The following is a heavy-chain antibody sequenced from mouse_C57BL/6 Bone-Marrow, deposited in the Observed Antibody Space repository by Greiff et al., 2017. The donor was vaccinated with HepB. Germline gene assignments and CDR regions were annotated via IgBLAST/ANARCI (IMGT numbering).Heavy chain of an antibody. D-gene: IGHD1-1*01. V-gene: IGHV1-81*01. CDR2: IYPRSGNT. CDR1: GYTFTSYG. Sequence: QVHVKQSGAELARPGASVKLSCKASGYTFTSYGISWVKQRTGQGLEWIGEIYPRSGNTYYNEKFKGKATLTADKSSSTAYMGLRSLTSEDSAVYFCARSDFLYGSSLDYWGQGTTLTVSS. CDR3: ARSDFLYGSSLDY. J-gene: IGHJ2*01.